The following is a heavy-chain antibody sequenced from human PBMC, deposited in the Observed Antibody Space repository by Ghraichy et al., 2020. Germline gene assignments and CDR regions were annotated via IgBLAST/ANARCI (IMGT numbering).Heavy chain of an antibody. D-gene: IGHD3-22*01. V-gene: IGHV3-30*18. CDR3: AKDQGGSDSSGYYFDY. J-gene: IGHJ4*02. Sequence: GGSLRLSCAASGFTFSSYGMHWVRQAPGKGLEWVAVISYDGSNKYYADSVKGRFTISRDNSKNTLYLQMNSLRAEDTAVYYCAKDQGGSDSSGYYFDYWGQGTLVTVSS. CDR2: ISYDGSNK. CDR1: GFTFSSYG.